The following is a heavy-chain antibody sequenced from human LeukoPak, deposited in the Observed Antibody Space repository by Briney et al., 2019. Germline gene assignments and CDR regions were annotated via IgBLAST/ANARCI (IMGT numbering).Heavy chain of an antibody. CDR1: GGSLSSYY. V-gene: IGHV4-59*01. J-gene: IGHJ6*02. D-gene: IGHD6-13*01. CDR3: ATGNIAAGGYYYYGMDV. CDR2: IYYSGST. Sequence: SETLSLTCNVSGGSLSSYYWSWIRQSPGKGLEWIGYIYYSGSTNYNPSLKSRITISVDTSRNQFSLKVSSVTAADTAVYYCATGNIAAGGYYYYGMDVWGQGTTVTVSS.